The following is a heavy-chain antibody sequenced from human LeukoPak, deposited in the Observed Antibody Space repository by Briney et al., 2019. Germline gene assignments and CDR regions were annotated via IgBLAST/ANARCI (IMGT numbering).Heavy chain of an antibody. Sequence: GGSLRLSCAASGFTFSSYAMSWVRQAPGKGLEWVSAISGSGGSTYYADSVKGRFTISRDNSKNTLYLQMNSLRAEDTAVYYCAKDQSAICYYGMDVWGQGTTVTVSS. J-gene: IGHJ6*02. D-gene: IGHD2-2*01. CDR2: ISGSGGST. V-gene: IGHV3-23*01. CDR3: AKDQSAICYYGMDV. CDR1: GFTFSSYA.